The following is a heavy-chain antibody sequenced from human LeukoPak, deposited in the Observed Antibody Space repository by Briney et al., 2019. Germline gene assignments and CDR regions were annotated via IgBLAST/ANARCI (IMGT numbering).Heavy chain of an antibody. CDR1: GYTFTGYY. V-gene: IGHV1-2*02. J-gene: IGHJ3*02. CDR3: ARVRSSAGSDAFDI. Sequence: ASVKVSCKASGYTFTGYYMHWVRQAPGQGLEWMGWINPNRGGTNYAQKFQGRVTMTRDTSISTAYMELSRLRSDDTAVYYCARVRSSAGSDAFDIWGQGTMVTVSS. CDR2: INPNRGGT. D-gene: IGHD6-19*01.